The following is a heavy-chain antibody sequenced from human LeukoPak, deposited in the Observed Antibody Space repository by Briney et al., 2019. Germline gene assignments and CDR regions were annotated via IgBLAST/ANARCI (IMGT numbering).Heavy chain of an antibody. CDR1: NYTFTSYG. CDR2: ISGYNGKT. V-gene: IGHV1-18*01. D-gene: IGHD2-15*01. J-gene: IGHJ3*02. CDR3: ARKVVVLGAFDI. Sequence: ASVKVSCKASNYTFTSYGISWVRQAPGQGLEWMGWISGYNGKTSYEQKLQGRVTLTTDTSATTAYMELRSLRFDDTAVYYCARKVVVLGAFDIWGHGTMVTVSS.